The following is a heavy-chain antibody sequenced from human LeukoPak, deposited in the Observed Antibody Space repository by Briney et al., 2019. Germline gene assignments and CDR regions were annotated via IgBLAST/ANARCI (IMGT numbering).Heavy chain of an antibody. CDR2: ISSSSSYI. Sequence: GGSLRLSCAASGFTLSSYSMSWVRQAPGKGLEWVSSISSSSSYIYYADSVKGRFTISRDNAKNSLYLQMNSLRAEDTAVYYCARDGGYGMDVWGKGTTVTVSS. D-gene: IGHD3-16*01. CDR1: GFTLSSYS. V-gene: IGHV3-21*01. CDR3: ARDGGYGMDV. J-gene: IGHJ6*04.